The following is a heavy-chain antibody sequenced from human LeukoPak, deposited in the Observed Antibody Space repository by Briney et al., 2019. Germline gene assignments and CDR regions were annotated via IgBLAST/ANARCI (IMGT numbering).Heavy chain of an antibody. V-gene: IGHV1-69*13. CDR1: GGTFSSYA. Sequence: SVKVSCKASGGTFSSYAISWVRQAPGQGLEWMGGIIPLFGSADYAQKFQGRVTFTADESTSTAYMELSSLRPEDTAVYYCARDLVGSAISYSSGAWDYWGQGTLVTVSS. D-gene: IGHD3-10*01. CDR2: IIPLFGSA. CDR3: ARDLVGSAISYSSGAWDY. J-gene: IGHJ4*02.